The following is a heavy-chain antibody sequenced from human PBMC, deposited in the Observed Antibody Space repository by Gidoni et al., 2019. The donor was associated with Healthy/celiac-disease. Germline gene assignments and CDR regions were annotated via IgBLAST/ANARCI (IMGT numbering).Heavy chain of an antibody. V-gene: IGHV3-23*01. Sequence: EVQLLESGGGLVQPGGALGLSCAASGFTVSSDAMSWVRQAPGKGLEWVSALIGSGGSTSSADSVKGRFTISRDNSKNTLYLQMNSLRAEDTAVYYCAKWGPTYGDYYYNWFDPWGQGTLVTVSS. CDR3: AKWGPTYGDYYYNWFDP. CDR2: LIGSGGST. J-gene: IGHJ5*02. D-gene: IGHD4-17*01. CDR1: GFTVSSDA.